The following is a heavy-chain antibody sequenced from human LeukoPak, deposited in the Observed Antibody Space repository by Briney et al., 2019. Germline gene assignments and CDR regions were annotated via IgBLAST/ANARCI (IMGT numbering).Heavy chain of an antibody. Sequence: SVKVSCKSSGGAFSNYAINWVRQAHGQGLEWMGGIIPIFGTANYAQKFQGRVTITADESTSTAYMDLSSLRSEDTAVYYCTRDRRVVVVPAAQGGAFDFWGQGTMVTVSS. J-gene: IGHJ3*01. V-gene: IGHV1-69*13. CDR2: IIPIFGTA. CDR1: GGAFSNYA. CDR3: TRDRRVVVVPAAQGGAFDF. D-gene: IGHD2-2*01.